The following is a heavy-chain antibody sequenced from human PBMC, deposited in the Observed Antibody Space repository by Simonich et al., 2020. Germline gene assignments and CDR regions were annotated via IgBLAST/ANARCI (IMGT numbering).Heavy chain of an antibody. CDR1: GFTFSSYW. CDR3: ARDGLGTAYYYYMDV. CDR2: IKQDGSEK. V-gene: IGHV3-7*01. D-gene: IGHD7-27*01. J-gene: IGHJ6*03. Sequence: EVQLVESGGGLVQPGGSLRRSCAASGFTFSSYWMSWVRQAPGKGLEWVANIKQDGSEKYYVDSVKGRVTISRDNAKNSLYLQMNSLSAEDTAVYSCARDGLGTAYYYYMDVWGKGTTVTVSS.